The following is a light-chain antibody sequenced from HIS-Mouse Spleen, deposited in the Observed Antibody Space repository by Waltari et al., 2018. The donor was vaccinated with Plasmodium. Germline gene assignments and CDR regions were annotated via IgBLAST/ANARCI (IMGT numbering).Light chain of an antibody. Sequence: EIVMTQSPATLSVSPGERATLSCRASQSVRRNLAWYQQKPGQAPRLLIYGASTRATGSPARFSGSGSGTEFTLTIRSLQSEDFAVYYCQQYNNWPFTFGPGTKVDIK. J-gene: IGKJ3*01. CDR1: QSVRRN. CDR2: GAS. V-gene: IGKV3-15*01. CDR3: QQYNNWPFT.